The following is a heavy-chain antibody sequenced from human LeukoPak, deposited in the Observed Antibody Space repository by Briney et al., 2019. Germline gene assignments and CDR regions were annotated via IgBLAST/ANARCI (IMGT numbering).Heavy chain of an antibody. J-gene: IGHJ6*02. D-gene: IGHD2-2*01. Sequence: GGSLRLSCAASGFTFSSYAMSWVRQAPGKGLEWVSAISGSGGSTYYADSVKGRLTISRDNSKNTLYLQMNSLRAEDTAVYYCASDAAGYCSSTSCYGGPHYYYYGMDVWGQGTTVTVSS. CDR3: ASDAAGYCSSTSCYGGPHYYYYGMDV. V-gene: IGHV3-23*01. CDR2: ISGSGGST. CDR1: GFTFSSYA.